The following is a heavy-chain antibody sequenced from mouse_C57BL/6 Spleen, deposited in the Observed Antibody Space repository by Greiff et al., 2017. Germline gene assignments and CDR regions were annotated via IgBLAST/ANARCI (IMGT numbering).Heavy chain of an antibody. CDR3: ARGAGTHAMDY. D-gene: IGHD4-1*01. CDR2: IYPSDSET. CDR1: GYTFTSYW. Sequence: QVQLQQPGAELVRPGSSVKLSCKASGYTFTSYWMDWVKQRPGQGLEWIGNIYPSDSETHYNQKFKDKATLTVDKSSSTAYMQLSSLTSEDSAVYYCARGAGTHAMDYWGQGTSVTVSS. V-gene: IGHV1-61*01. J-gene: IGHJ4*01.